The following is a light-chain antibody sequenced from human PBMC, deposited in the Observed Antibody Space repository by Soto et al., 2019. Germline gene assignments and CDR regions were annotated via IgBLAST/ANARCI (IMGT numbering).Light chain of an antibody. V-gene: IGKV3-15*01. CDR1: QRVYHN. CDR3: QQYNNWPPVT. Sequence: EIVMTQSPATLSVSPGERATLSCRASQRVYHNLAWYQQKPGQAPRLLIYGASTRATGIPARFSGSGSGTEFTLTISSLQSEDFAVYFCQQYNNWPPVTFGPGTKVDI. J-gene: IGKJ3*01. CDR2: GAS.